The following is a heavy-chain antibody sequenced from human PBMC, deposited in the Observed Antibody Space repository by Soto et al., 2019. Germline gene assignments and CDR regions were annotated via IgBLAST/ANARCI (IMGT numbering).Heavy chain of an antibody. J-gene: IGHJ4*02. Sequence: QVQLQESGPGLVKPSQTLSLICTVSGGSISSGGYYWNWIRQHPGKGLEWIGYIFYSGSTYYNPFLRSRVTISADTSENQFSLNLSSVTAADTAVYFCARGDRLSGYSSRCLFDYWGQGTLVNVSS. D-gene: IGHD6-13*01. CDR3: ARGDRLSGYSSRCLFDY. V-gene: IGHV4-31*03. CDR1: GGSISSGGYY. CDR2: IFYSGST.